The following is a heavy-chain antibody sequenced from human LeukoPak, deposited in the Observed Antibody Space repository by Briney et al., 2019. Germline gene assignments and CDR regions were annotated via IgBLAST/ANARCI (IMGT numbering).Heavy chain of an antibody. CDR3: ARLLGYVSVYYDFWSGYPTGRASAGYDY. J-gene: IGHJ4*02. D-gene: IGHD3-3*01. Sequence: ASVKVSCKASGYTFTSYGISWVRQAPGQGLEWMGWISAYNGNTNYAQKLQGRVTMTTDTSTSTAYMELRSLRSDDTAVYYCARLLGYVSVYYDFWSGYPTGRASAGYDYWGQGTLVTVSS. V-gene: IGHV1-18*01. CDR2: ISAYNGNT. CDR1: GYTFTSYG.